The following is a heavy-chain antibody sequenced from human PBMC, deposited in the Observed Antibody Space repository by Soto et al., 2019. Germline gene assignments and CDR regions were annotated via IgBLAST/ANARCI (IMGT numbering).Heavy chain of an antibody. V-gene: IGHV4-30-2*01. CDR2: IYHSGST. CDR3: ARAGGLGAVAVDY. Sequence: QLQLQESGSGLVKPSQTLSLTCAVSGGSISSGGYSWSWIRQPPGKGLEWIGYIYHSGSTYYTPSLRSRFPISVDRSKNQFSLKLSSVTAADTAVYYCARAGGLGAVAVDYWGQGTLVTVSS. J-gene: IGHJ4*02. CDR1: GGSISSGGYS. D-gene: IGHD6-19*01.